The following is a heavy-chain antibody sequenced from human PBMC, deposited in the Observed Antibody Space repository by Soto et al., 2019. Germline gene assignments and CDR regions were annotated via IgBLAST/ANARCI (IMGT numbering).Heavy chain of an antibody. Sequence: QVQLVQSGAEVKKPGSSVKVSCKASGGTFSSYAISWVRQAPGQGLEWMGGIIPIFGTANYAQKFQGRVTITADESTSTAYMEMRSLRSEDTAVYYCASGYYYDSRGYYAFEDYWGQGTLVTVSS. CDR2: IIPIFGTA. V-gene: IGHV1-69*01. CDR1: GGTFSSYA. J-gene: IGHJ4*02. CDR3: ASGYYYDSRGYYAFEDY. D-gene: IGHD3-22*01.